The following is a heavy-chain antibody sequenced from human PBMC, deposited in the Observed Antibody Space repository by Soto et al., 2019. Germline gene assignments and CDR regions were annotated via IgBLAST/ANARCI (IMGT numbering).Heavy chain of an antibody. Sequence: ASVKVSCKASGYAFTSYGISWVRQAPGQGLEWMGWISAYNGNTNYAQKLQGRVTMTTDTSTSTAYMELRSLRSDDTAVYYCARIALVVEDFDYWGQGTLVTVSS. D-gene: IGHD2-15*01. CDR3: ARIALVVEDFDY. J-gene: IGHJ4*02. CDR1: GYAFTSYG. CDR2: ISAYNGNT. V-gene: IGHV1-18*01.